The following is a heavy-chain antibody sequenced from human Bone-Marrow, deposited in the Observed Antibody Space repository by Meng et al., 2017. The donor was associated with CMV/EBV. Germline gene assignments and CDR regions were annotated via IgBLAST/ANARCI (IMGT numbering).Heavy chain of an antibody. CDR1: GGSISSGDYY. J-gene: IGHJ4*02. CDR2: IYYSGST. V-gene: IGHV4-30-4*08. D-gene: IGHD2-2*03. Sequence: SETLSLTCTVSGGSISSGDYYWCWIRQPPGKSLEWIRYIYYSGSTYYNPSLKSRVSISVDTSKNQFSLKLSSVTAADTVVYYCSRGGYCSSTSCYPFDYWGQGTLVTVSS. CDR3: SRGGYCSSTSCYPFDY.